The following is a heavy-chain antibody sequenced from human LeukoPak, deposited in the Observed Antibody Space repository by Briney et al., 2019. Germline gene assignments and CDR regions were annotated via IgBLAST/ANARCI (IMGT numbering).Heavy chain of an antibody. CDR2: VNHSGST. J-gene: IGHJ5*02. V-gene: IGHV4-34*01. Sequence: SETLSLTCAVYGGSFSGYYWSWIRQPPGKGLGWIGEVNHSGSTNYNPSLKSRVTISVDTSKNQFSLKLSSVTAADTAVYYCARGGYSYGYGWFDPWGQGTLVTVSS. CDR3: ARGGYSYGYGWFDP. CDR1: GGSFSGYY. D-gene: IGHD5-18*01.